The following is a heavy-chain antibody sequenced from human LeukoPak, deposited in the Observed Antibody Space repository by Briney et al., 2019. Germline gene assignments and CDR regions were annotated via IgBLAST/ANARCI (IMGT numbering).Heavy chain of an antibody. D-gene: IGHD7-27*01. Sequence: PGGSLRLSCAASGFTFSSYAMSWVRQAPGKGLEWVSAISGSGGSTYYADSVKGRFTISRDNSKNTLYLQMNSLRAEDTAVYYCAKDHRETGDRIAFDYWGQGTLVTVSS. CDR3: AKDHRETGDRIAFDY. J-gene: IGHJ4*02. CDR2: ISGSGGST. V-gene: IGHV3-23*01. CDR1: GFTFSSYA.